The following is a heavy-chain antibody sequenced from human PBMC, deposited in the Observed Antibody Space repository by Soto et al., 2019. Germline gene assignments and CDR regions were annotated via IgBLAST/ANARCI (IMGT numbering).Heavy chain of an antibody. V-gene: IGHV3-23*01. CDR1: GFTFSSYA. Sequence: GGSLRLSCAASGFTFSSYAMSWVRQAPGKGLEWVSGISLSGGNTYYADSVKGRFTISRDNSKNTLYLQMNNLRAEDTAVYYCVDGGEWSFNFVYWGQGSQVTVSS. CDR3: VDGGEWSFNFVY. CDR2: ISLSGGNT. D-gene: IGHD3-3*01. J-gene: IGHJ4*02.